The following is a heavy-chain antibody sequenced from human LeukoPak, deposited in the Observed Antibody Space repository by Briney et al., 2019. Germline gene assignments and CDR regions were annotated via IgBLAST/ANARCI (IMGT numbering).Heavy chain of an antibody. D-gene: IGHD1-14*01. CDR3: AKDWRGKDV. J-gene: IGHJ6*04. V-gene: IGHV3-30*18. Sequence: GGSLRLSCAASGFTFSTYGMHWVRQAPGKGLEWVAVISYDGSNKYYADSVKGRFTISRDNSKNTLYLQMNSLRAEDTGVYYCAKDWRGKDVWGKGTTVTVSS. CDR2: ISYDGSNK. CDR1: GFTFSTYG.